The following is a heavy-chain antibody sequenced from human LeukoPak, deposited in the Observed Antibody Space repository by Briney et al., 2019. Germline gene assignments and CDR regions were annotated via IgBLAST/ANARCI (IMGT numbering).Heavy chain of an antibody. V-gene: IGHV3-30*03. Sequence: GRSLRLSCAASGFTFSSYGIHWVRRAPGKGLEWVAVISYDGSNKYYADSVKGRFTISRDNSKNTLYLQMNSLRAEDTAVYYCATLYGSGGYFDYWGQGTLVTVSS. CDR1: GFTFSSYG. CDR2: ISYDGSNK. CDR3: ATLYGSGGYFDY. J-gene: IGHJ4*02. D-gene: IGHD3-10*01.